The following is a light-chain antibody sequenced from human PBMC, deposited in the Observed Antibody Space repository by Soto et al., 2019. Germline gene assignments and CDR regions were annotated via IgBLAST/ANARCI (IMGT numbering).Light chain of an antibody. CDR2: DAS. J-gene: IGKJ1*01. CDR1: QSISSW. CDR3: QQWGP. V-gene: IGKV1-5*01. Sequence: DIQMTQSPSTLSASVGDRVTITCRASQSISSWLAWYQQKPGKAPKLLIYDASSLESGVPSRFSSSGSGTQFTLTISSLQPDDLGTYYCQQWGPVGRRTSVEIK.